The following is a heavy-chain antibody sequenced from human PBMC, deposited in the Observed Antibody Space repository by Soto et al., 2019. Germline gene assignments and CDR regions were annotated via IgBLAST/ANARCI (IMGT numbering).Heavy chain of an antibody. J-gene: IGHJ4*02. D-gene: IGHD3-16*02. Sequence: GGSLRLSCAASGVTFSSYSMNWVRQAPGKGLEWVSSISSSSSYIYYADSVKGRFTISRDNAKNSLYLQMNSLRAEDAAVYYCARPLMITFGGVIAMGYWGQGTLVTVSS. CDR2: ISSSSSYI. V-gene: IGHV3-21*01. CDR1: GVTFSSYS. CDR3: ARPLMITFGGVIAMGY.